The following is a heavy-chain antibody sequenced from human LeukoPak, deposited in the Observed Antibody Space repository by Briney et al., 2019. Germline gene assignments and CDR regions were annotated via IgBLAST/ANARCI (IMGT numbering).Heavy chain of an antibody. CDR3: ARESSPGTAIADAFDI. CDR1: VYTFTGYY. CDR2: INPNSGGT. V-gene: IGHV1-2*02. D-gene: IGHD5-18*01. Sequence: ASVTVSCKASVYTFTGYYMHWVRQAPGQGLEWMGWINPNSGGTNYAQKFQGRVTMTRDTSISTAYMELSRLRSDDTAVYYCARESSPGTAIADAFDIWGQGTMVTVSS. J-gene: IGHJ3*02.